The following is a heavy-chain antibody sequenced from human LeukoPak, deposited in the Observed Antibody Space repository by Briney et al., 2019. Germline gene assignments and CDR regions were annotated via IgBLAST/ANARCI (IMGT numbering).Heavy chain of an antibody. CDR2: VYYSGST. CDR1: GGSISSGGYY. CDR3: ARDRLPSYSGYDSNWFDP. J-gene: IGHJ5*02. V-gene: IGHV4-31*03. D-gene: IGHD5-12*01. Sequence: PSQTLSLTCTVSGGSISSGGYYWGWIRQHPGKGLEWVGYVYYSGSTYYNPSLKSRVTISVDTSKNQFSLKLSSVTAADTAVYYCARDRLPSYSGYDSNWFDPWGQGTLVTVSS.